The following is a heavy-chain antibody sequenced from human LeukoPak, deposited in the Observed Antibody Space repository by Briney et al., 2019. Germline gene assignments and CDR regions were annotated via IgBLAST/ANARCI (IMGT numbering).Heavy chain of an antibody. CDR2: ISSSGSTI. J-gene: IGHJ4*02. CDR1: GFTFSSYS. V-gene: IGHV3-48*01. Sequence: GGSLRLSCAASGFTFSSYSMNWVRQAPGKGLEWVSYISSSGSTIYYAASVKGRFTISRDNAQNSVYLQLNSLRAEDTAVYYCARDLEWPEEAATNDYWGQGTLVTVSS. CDR3: ARDLEWPEEAATNDY. D-gene: IGHD2-15*01.